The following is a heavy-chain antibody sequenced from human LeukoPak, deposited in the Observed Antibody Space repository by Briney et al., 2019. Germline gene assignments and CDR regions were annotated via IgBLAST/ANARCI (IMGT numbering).Heavy chain of an antibody. CDR2: ISHSGST. CDR3: ARGLGSGWYI. Sequence: PSETLSLTCAVSGYSISSAYYWGWIRQPPGKGLEWIGSISHSGSTYYNPSLKSRVTISLDTSKNQFSLKLTSVTAADTAIYYCARGLGSGWYIWGQGTLVTVSS. D-gene: IGHD6-13*01. V-gene: IGHV4-38-2*01. J-gene: IGHJ4*02. CDR1: GYSISSAYY.